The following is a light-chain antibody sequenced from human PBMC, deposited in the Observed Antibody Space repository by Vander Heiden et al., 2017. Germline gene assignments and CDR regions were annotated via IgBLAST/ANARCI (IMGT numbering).Light chain of an antibody. CDR1: SSNIGSNN. V-gene: IGLV1-44*01. Sequence: SVLPQPPSASGTPGQRIPISYSGSSSNIGSNNVNWYQQPPGTAPKLLIYSNNQRHSGVPDRFSGSKSGTTASVAISGLQAEDEADYYCAAWDDSRNGWVFGGGTKLTVL. CDR3: AAWDDSRNGWV. J-gene: IGLJ3*02. CDR2: SNN.